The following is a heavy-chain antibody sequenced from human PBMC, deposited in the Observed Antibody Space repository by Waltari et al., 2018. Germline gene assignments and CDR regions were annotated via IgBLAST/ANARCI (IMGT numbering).Heavy chain of an antibody. D-gene: IGHD5-12*01. CDR1: GGSISSSRYY. CDR2: IYYSGSTYYGGST. V-gene: IGHV4-39*01. J-gene: IGHJ5*02. Sequence: QLQLQESGPGLVKPSETLSLTCTVSGGSISSSRYYLGWIRQSPGKGLEWIGNIYYSGSTYYGGSTYYNPTLKSRVSISGDTSKNQFSLKLSSVTAADTAVYYCARHWKKSGYRFDPWGQGTLVTVSS. CDR3: ARHWKKSGYRFDP.